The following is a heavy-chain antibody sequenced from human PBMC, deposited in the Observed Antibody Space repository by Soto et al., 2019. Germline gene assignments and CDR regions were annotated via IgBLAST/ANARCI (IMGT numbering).Heavy chain of an antibody. D-gene: IGHD2-2*01. CDR3: ARVSTSFVVPAAMDYYYYGMDV. CDR1: GDSVSSNSAA. J-gene: IGHJ6*02. Sequence: PSQTLSLPCAISGDSVSSNSAAWNWIRQSPSRGLEWLGRTYYRSKWYNDYAVSVKSRITINPDTSKNQFSLQLNSVTPEDTAVYYCARVSTSFVVPAAMDYYYYGMDVWGQGTTVTVSS. V-gene: IGHV6-1*01. CDR2: TYYRSKWYN.